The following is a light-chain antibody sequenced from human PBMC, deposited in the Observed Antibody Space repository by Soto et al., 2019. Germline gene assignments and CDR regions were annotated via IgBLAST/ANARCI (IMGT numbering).Light chain of an antibody. J-gene: IGKJ4*01. CDR1: QSISSD. V-gene: IGKV3-15*01. Sequence: IVMTQSPATLSVSPGERATLSCRASQSISSDVAWYRQKPGQPPTLILYGASTGAIGIRARFSGSGSGTEFTLTINSLQSEDFGTYYCQQYNDWPLSFGGGTKVEIK. CDR3: QQYNDWPLS. CDR2: GAS.